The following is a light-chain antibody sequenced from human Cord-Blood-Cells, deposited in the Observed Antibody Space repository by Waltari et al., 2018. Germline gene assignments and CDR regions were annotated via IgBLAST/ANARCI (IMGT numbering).Light chain of an antibody. J-gene: IGLJ2*01. Sequence: QSALTQPASVSGSPGQSITISCTGTSSDVGSYNLVSWYQQHPGKAPKLMIYEGSNGPSGVSNRFSGSKSGSTASLTISGLQAEDEADYYCCSYAGSSTYVVFGGGTKLTVL. CDR1: SSDVGSYNL. CDR3: CSYAGSSTYVV. CDR2: EGS. V-gene: IGLV2-23*01.